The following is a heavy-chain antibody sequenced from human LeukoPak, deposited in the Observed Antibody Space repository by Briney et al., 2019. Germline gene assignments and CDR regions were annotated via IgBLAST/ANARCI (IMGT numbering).Heavy chain of an antibody. CDR2: ISDSGGDT. D-gene: IGHD3-10*01. Sequence: PGGSLRLSCAASGFTFSSYAMSWVRQAPGKGLEWVSAISDSGGDTYYADSVKGRFTISRDNSKNTLYLQMNNLRAEDTAVYYCAKGPKSITMVRGVINLLDYWGQGILVTVSS. CDR1: GFTFSSYA. J-gene: IGHJ4*02. V-gene: IGHV3-23*01. CDR3: AKGPKSITMVRGVINLLDY.